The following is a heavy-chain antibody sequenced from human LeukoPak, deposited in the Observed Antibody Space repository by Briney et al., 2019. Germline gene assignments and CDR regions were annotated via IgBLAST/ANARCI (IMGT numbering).Heavy chain of an antibody. CDR1: GFTFSSYG. CDR3: AKDRPLYSGSYYDY. Sequence: GRSLRLSCAASGFTFSSYGMHWVRQAPGKRLEWVAVISYDGSNKYYADSVKGRFTISRDNSKNTLYLQMNSLRAEDTAVYYCAKDRPLYSGSYYDYWGQGTLVTVSS. J-gene: IGHJ4*02. D-gene: IGHD1-26*01. CDR2: ISYDGSNK. V-gene: IGHV3-30*18.